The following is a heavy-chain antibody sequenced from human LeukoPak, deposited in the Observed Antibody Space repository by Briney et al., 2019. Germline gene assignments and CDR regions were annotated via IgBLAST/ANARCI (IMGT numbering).Heavy chain of an antibody. J-gene: IGHJ5*02. V-gene: IGHV3-66*01. CDR2: VYNDGST. D-gene: IGHD2-2*01. CDR3: TLVPPNP. Sequence: GGSLRLSCAASGFTVRTNYMSWVRQAPGKGLEWVSVVYNDGSTYYADSVKGRFTISKDNSKNMLYLQMNSLRAEDTAIYYCTLVPPNPWGQGTLVTVSS. CDR1: GFTVRTNY.